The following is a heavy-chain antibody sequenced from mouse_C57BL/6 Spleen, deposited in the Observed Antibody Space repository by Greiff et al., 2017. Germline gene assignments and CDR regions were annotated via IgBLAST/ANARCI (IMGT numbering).Heavy chain of an antibody. J-gene: IGHJ3*01. CDR3: ARRGSSGPWFAD. CDR1: GYAFSSYW. Sequence: QVHVKQSGAELVKPGASVKISCKASGYAFSSYWMNWVKQRPGKGLEWIGQIYPGDGDTNYTGKFKGKATLTADKSSSTAYMQLSSLTSDDSAFYVWARRGSSGPWFADWGQGTLVTVSA. V-gene: IGHV1-80*01. D-gene: IGHD3-2*02. CDR2: IYPGDGDT.